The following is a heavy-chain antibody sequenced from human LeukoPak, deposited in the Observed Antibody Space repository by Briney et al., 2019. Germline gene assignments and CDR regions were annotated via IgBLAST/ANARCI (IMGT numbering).Heavy chain of an antibody. D-gene: IGHD2-8*02. Sequence: HPGGSLRLSCAASGFTFDDYAMHWVRQAPGKGLEWLSLVSGDGTYTYYADSVKGRFTISRDNSKSTLYLQMNSLRVEDTAVYFCARDSTGGYDGGFDIWGQGTMVTVSS. J-gene: IGHJ3*02. CDR3: ARDSTGGYDGGFDI. V-gene: IGHV3-43*02. CDR1: GFTFDDYA. CDR2: VSGDGTYT.